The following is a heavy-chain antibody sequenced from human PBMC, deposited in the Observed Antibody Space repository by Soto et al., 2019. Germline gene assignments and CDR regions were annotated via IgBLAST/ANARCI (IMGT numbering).Heavy chain of an antibody. D-gene: IGHD4-4*01. CDR3: GTKGITVNRLFDF. J-gene: IGHJ4*02. V-gene: IGHV1-69*01. CDR2: ISPILETT. CDR1: GGTASSDA. Sequence: QVQVVQSGAEVKKPASSVRVSCKASGGTASSDAITWMRQAPGQGLEWMGGISPILETTDYAQKFHGRVTFTADESTSTGYTEVSSLTFEDNSSSYCGTKGITVNRLFDFWRQGTLVTVAS.